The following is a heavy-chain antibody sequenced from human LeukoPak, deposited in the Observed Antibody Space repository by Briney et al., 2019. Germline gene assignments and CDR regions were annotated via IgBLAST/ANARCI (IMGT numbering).Heavy chain of an antibody. J-gene: IGHJ4*02. CDR3: AKDVPYYYDSSGIY. V-gene: IGHV3-23*01. Sequence: GGSLRLSCAASGFTFSSYAMSWVRQAPGKGLEWVSAISGSGGSTYYADSVKGRFTISRDNSENTLYLQMNSLRAEDTAVYYCAKDVPYYYDSSGIYWGQGTLVTVSS. D-gene: IGHD3-22*01. CDR1: GFTFSSYA. CDR2: ISGSGGST.